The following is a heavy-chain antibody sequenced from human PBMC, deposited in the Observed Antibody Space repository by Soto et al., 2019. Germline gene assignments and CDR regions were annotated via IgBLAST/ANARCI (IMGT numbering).Heavy chain of an antibody. D-gene: IGHD6-13*01. CDR2: IIPIFGTA. V-gene: IGHV1-69*13. CDR1: GGTFSSYA. Sequence: KPRGASVKVSCKASGGTFSSYAISWVRQAPGQGLEWMGGIIPIFGTANYAQKFQGRVTITADESTSTAYMELSSLRSEDTAVYYCARDHGPPSSSSWYLGYYYGMDVWGQGTTVTVSS. CDR3: ARDHGPPSSSSWYLGYYYGMDV. J-gene: IGHJ6*02.